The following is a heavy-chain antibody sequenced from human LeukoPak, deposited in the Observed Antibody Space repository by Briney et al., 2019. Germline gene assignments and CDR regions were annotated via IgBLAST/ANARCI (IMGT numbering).Heavy chain of an antibody. V-gene: IGHV3-53*01. J-gene: IGHJ4*02. D-gene: IGHD3-22*01. CDR2: IYSGGST. CDR3: ARGDVGYYDSSGYYYSPFDY. CDR1: GFTVSSNY. Sequence: GGSLRLSCAASGFTVSSNYMSWVRQAPGKGLEWVSVIYSGGSTYYADFVKGRFTISRDNSKNTLYPQMNSLRAEDTAVYYCARGDVGYYDSSGYYYSPFDYWGQGTLVTVSP.